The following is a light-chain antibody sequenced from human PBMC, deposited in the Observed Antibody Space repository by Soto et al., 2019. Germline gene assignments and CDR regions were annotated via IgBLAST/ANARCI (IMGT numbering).Light chain of an antibody. CDR3: QQRSNWRWLT. CDR1: QSVSSY. J-gene: IGKJ4*02. Sequence: EIVLTQSPATLSLSPGERATLSCRASQSVSSYLAWYQQTPGQSPRLLIYDASNRATGIPARFSGSGSGTDFTLTLSSLEPEDCAVYYCQQRSNWRWLTFGGGTKVEIK. V-gene: IGKV3-11*01. CDR2: DAS.